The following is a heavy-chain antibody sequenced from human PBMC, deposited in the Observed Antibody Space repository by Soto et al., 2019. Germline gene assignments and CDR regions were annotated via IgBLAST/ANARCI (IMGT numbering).Heavy chain of an antibody. Sequence: GGSLRLSCAASGFSFSSYAMSWVRQAPPQGLEWVSSISTRGGRTYYADSVKGRFSISRDNSANAVYLDMDNLRAEDTGIYYCATEFYYDASSQYSDLYFDSWGQGALVTVSS. D-gene: IGHD3-22*01. CDR3: ATEFYYDASSQYSDLYFDS. V-gene: IGHV3-23*01. CDR2: ISTRGGRT. CDR1: GFSFSSYA. J-gene: IGHJ4*02.